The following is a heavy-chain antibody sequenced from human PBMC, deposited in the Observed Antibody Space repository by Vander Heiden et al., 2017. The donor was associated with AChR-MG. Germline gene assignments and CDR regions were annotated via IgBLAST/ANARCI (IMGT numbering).Heavy chain of an antibody. CDR1: GFTFSSYS. D-gene: IGHD6-13*01. J-gene: IGHJ5*02. V-gene: IGHV3-48*01. Sequence: EVQLVESGGGLVQPGGSLRLSCGASGFTFSSYSMNWVRQAPGKGLEWVSYITGRSSTIYYADSVKGRFTISRDNAKNSLYLQMNSLRVEDTAVYYCARVAAPVSRLNWFDPWGQGTLVTVSS. CDR3: ARVAAPVSRLNWFDP. CDR2: ITGRSSTI.